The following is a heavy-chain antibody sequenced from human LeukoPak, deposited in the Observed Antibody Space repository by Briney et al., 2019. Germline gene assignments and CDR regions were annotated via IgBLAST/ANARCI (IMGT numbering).Heavy chain of an antibody. CDR3: ARVNPISSGFYAY. V-gene: IGHV3-11*06. CDR1: GFTFSDYY. CDR2: ISGSSSDT. Sequence: PGGSLRLSCAASGFTFSDYYMTWIRQAPGKGLEYVSYISGSSSDTNYADFVKGRFTISRDNAKNSLYLQMNSLRAEDTAVYYCARVNPISSGFYAYWGQGTPVTVSS. J-gene: IGHJ4*02. D-gene: IGHD3-22*01.